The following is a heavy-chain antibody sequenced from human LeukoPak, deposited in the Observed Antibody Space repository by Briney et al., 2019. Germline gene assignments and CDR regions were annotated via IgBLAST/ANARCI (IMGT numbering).Heavy chain of an antibody. J-gene: IGHJ4*02. CDR1: GGTFSSYA. CDR3: ARWRRTKTKLELGYYFDY. V-gene: IGHV1-69*05. CDR2: IIPIFGTA. Sequence: SVKVSCKASGGTFSSYAISWVRQAPGQGLEWMGGIIPIFGTANYAQKFQGRVTITTDESTSTAYMELSSLRSEDTAVYYCARWRRTKTKLELGYYFDYWGQGTLVTVSS. D-gene: IGHD1-7*01.